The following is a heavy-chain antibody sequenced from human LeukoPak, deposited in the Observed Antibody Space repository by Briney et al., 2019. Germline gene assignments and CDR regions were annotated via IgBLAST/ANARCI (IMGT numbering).Heavy chain of an antibody. CDR3: ARDDSSGYYGVRAFDI. V-gene: IGHV1-69*13. CDR2: IIPIFGTA. D-gene: IGHD3-22*01. J-gene: IGHJ3*02. CDR1: GGTFSSYA. Sequence: GASVKVSCKASGGTFSSYAISWVRQAPGQGLEWMGGIIPIFGTANYAQKFQGRVTITADESTSTAYMELSSLRSEDTAVYYCARDDSSGYYGVRAFDIWGQGTMVTVSS.